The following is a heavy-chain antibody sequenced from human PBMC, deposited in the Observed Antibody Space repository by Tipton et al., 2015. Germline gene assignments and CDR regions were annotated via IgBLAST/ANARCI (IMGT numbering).Heavy chain of an antibody. CDR3: TREHCTNGVCADAFDF. CDR1: GFTFGDYT. CDR2: IRPKAYGAAT. V-gene: IGHV3-49*04. D-gene: IGHD2-8*01. Sequence: SLRLSCTASGFTFGDYTTNWVRQAPGKGLEWVGFIRPKAYGAATEYAASVEGRFTISRDESKTIAYLQMNSLKTEDTAVYYCTREHCTNGVCADAFDFWGQGTKVTVSS. J-gene: IGHJ3*01.